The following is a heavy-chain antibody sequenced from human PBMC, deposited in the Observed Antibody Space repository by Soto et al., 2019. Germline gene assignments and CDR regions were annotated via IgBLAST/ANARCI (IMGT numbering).Heavy chain of an antibody. CDR2: IKSKTDGGKT. CDR3: NTDYTSGSMDA. J-gene: IGHJ6*01. V-gene: IGHV3-15*01. CDR1: GXTFSNAC. Sequence: KPXGSLRLSCAASGXTFSNACMSWVRQAPGKGLEWVGRIKSKTDGGKTDYAAHVKGRFTISRDDSKNTLYLQMNRLKTEDTAVYYCNTDYTSGSMDAWGQGTPVTV. D-gene: IGHD3-10*01.